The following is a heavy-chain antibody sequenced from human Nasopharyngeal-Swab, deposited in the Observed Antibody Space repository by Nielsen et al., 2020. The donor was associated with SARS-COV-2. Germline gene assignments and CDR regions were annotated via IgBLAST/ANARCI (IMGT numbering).Heavy chain of an antibody. J-gene: IGHJ3*01. V-gene: IGHV4-31*03. CDR2: IHYTGKT. D-gene: IGHD3-16*02. Sequence: SETLSLTCTVSGGSISSDSYFWSWIRQRPGKGLEWIGYIHYTGKTYYNPSLESGLTISLDTSRNQFSLMLRSVTAADTAVYYCAREVINQAVSDAFDFWGQGTMVTVSS. CDR1: GGSISSDSYF. CDR3: AREVINQAVSDAFDF.